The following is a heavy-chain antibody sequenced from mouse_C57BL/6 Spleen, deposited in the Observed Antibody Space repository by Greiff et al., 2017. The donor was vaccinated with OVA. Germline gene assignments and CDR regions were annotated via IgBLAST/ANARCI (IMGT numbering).Heavy chain of an antibody. CDR3: ARRRDYDNFDY. J-gene: IGHJ2*01. CDR1: GYTFTSYW. D-gene: IGHD2-4*01. CDR2: IDPSDSYT. Sequence: VQLQQSGAELVMPGASVKLSCKASGYTFTSYWMHWVKQRPGQGLEWIGEIDPSDSYTNYNQKFKGKSTLTVDKSSSTAYMQLSSLTSEDSAVYYCARRRDYDNFDYWGQGTTLTVSS. V-gene: IGHV1-69*01.